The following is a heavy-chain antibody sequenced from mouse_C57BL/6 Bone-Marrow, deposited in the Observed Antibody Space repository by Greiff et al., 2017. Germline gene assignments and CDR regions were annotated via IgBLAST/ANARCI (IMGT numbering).Heavy chain of an antibody. Sequence: VQLQQSGAELVKPGASVKLSCKASGYTFTSYWMHWVKQRPGQGLEWIGMIHPNSGSTNYNEKFKGKATLTVDKSSSTAYMQLSSLTSEDTAVYYCASSTGAPYWYLDVWGTGTTVTVSS. D-gene: IGHD4-1*02. CDR3: ASSTGAPYWYLDV. CDR2: IHPNSGST. J-gene: IGHJ1*03. V-gene: IGHV1-64*01. CDR1: GYTFTSYW.